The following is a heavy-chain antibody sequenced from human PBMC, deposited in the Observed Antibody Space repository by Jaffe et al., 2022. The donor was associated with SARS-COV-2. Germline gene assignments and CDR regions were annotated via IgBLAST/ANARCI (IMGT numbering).Heavy chain of an antibody. Sequence: QVQLVQSGAEVKKPGASVKVSCKVSGYTLTELSMHWVRQAPGKGLEWMGGFDPEDGETIYAQKFQGRVTMTEDTSTDTAYMELSSLRSEDTAVYYCATDGMWSDRTGTTLGWFDPWGQGTLVTVSS. J-gene: IGHJ5*02. D-gene: IGHD1-7*01. V-gene: IGHV1-24*01. CDR1: GYTLTELS. CDR3: ATDGMWSDRTGTTLGWFDP. CDR2: FDPEDGET.